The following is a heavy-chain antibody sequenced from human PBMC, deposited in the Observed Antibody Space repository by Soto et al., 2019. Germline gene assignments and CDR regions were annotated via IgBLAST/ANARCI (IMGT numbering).Heavy chain of an antibody. Sequence: LSLTCAVSGGSISSSNWWSWVRQPPGKGLEWIGEIYHSGSTYYNMSLKSRVTISVDKSNNQFSLKLTSMTAADTAVYYCARVGYTYGHYFDYWGQGTLVTVSS. CDR2: IYHSGST. V-gene: IGHV4-4*02. J-gene: IGHJ4*02. CDR3: ARVGYTYGHYFDY. D-gene: IGHD5-18*01. CDR1: GGSISSSNW.